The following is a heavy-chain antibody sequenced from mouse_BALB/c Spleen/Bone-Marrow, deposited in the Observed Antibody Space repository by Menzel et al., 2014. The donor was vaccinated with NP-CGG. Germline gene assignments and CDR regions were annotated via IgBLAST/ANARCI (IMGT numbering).Heavy chain of an antibody. CDR3: ARNPYGNYAMDY. Sequence: VQLQQSGPGLVAPSQSLSITCTVSGFSLTNYGVHWVRQPPGKGLEWLVVIWSDGNTTYNSALKSRLSISKDNSKSQVFLKMNSLQTDDTAMYYCARNPYGNYAMDYWGQGTSVTVFS. D-gene: IGHD2-10*02. J-gene: IGHJ4*01. V-gene: IGHV2-6*02. CDR2: IWSDGNT. CDR1: GFSLTNYG.